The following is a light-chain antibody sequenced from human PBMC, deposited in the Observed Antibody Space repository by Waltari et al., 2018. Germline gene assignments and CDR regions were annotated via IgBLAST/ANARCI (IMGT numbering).Light chain of an antibody. V-gene: IGKV4-1*01. CDR3: QQYYSTPPT. CDR1: QSVLNRSNNKNY. CDR2: WAS. Sequence: DIVMTQSPDSLAVSLGERATINCKSSQSVLNRSNNKNYLAWYLQKPGQPPKLLIHWASTRESGVPDRFSGSGSGTDFTLTNSSLQAEDVAVYYWQQYYSTPPTFGPGTKVDIK. J-gene: IGKJ3*01.